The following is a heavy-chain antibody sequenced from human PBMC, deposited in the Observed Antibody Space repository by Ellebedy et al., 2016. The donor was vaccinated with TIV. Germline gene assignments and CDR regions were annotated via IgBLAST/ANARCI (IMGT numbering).Heavy chain of an antibody. CDR1: GITFSDWS. V-gene: IGHV3-48*01. D-gene: IGHD5-12*01. J-gene: IGHJ5*02. CDR2: INGPRTKI. Sequence: GESLKISCVASGITFSDWSMNYFRQAPGKGLEWISYINGPRTKIYYSDSVKGRFTISRDNAKNSLFLQMNSLRGEDTAVYYCATSREYSGYAWGQGTLVTVSS. CDR3: ATSREYSGYA.